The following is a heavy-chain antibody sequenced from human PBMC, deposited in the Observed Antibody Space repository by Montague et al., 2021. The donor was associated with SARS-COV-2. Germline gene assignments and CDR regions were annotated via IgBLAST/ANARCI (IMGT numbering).Heavy chain of an antibody. Sequence: TLFLTCTVSGDSITSKTHYWDWVRQPAGKGLEWIGRLLTSGAXXFNPSLKSRLTISRDTSKNEFYRKLSSVTAADTAVYYCARDSPHFDFWRGHYGDKYYMDIWGKGTTVTVS. V-gene: IGHV4-61*02. CDR2: LLTSGAX. CDR3: ARDSPHFDFWRGHYGDKYYMDI. CDR1: GDSITSKTHY. J-gene: IGHJ6*03. D-gene: IGHD3-3*01.